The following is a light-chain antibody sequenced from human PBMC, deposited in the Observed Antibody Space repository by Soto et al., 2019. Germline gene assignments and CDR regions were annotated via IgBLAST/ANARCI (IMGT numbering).Light chain of an antibody. CDR3: AAWDGSLNGVV. J-gene: IGLJ2*01. Sequence: QSVLTQPPSASGTPGQKVTISCSGSSSNIERNTVIWYQQLPGTAPKLLIYSNNKRPSGVPDRFSGSKSGTSGSLAISGLQSDDEADYYCAAWDGSLNGVVFCGGTKLTVL. CDR2: SNN. V-gene: IGLV1-44*01. CDR1: SSNIERNT.